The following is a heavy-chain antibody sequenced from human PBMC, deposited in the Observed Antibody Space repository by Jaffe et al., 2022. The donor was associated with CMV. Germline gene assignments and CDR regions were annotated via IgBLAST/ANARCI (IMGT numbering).Heavy chain of an antibody. Sequence: EAQLVESGGGLVQPGGSLRLSCAASGFTFSSHGINWVRQAPGKGLEWVSYISSSSDKIYYGDSVRGRFTISRDSARNSVYLQMSGLGDEDTAVYYCARGMETESMVGGFIAWGPKKRLNYYGMDVWGQGTTVIVSS. V-gene: IGHV3-48*02. CDR2: ISSSSDKI. J-gene: IGHJ6*02. D-gene: IGHD3-10*01. CDR3: ARGMETESMVGGFIAWGPKKRLNYYGMDV. CDR1: GFTFSSHG.